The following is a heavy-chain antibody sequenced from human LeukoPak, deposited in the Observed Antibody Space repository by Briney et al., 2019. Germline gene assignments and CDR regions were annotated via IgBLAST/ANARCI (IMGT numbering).Heavy chain of an antibody. Sequence: PSETLSLTCAVYGGSFSGYYWSWIRQPPGKGLEWIGEINHSGSTNYNPSLKSRVTISVDTSKNQFSLKLSSVTAADTAVYYCARAIGRYCSGGSCTYVWGPSGGMDVWGQGTTVTVSS. CDR1: GGSFSGYY. D-gene: IGHD2-15*01. V-gene: IGHV4-34*01. CDR3: ARAIGRYCSGGSCTYVWGPSGGMDV. CDR2: INHSGST. J-gene: IGHJ6*02.